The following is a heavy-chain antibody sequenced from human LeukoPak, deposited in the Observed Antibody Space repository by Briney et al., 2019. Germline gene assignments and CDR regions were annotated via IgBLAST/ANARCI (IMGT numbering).Heavy chain of an antibody. CDR1: GGSINSGGYS. J-gene: IGHJ5*02. V-gene: IGHV4-30-4*07. Sequence: PSETLSLTCAVSGGSINSGGYSWSWIRQPPGTGLEWIVFIYYSGSTYYNPSLKSRFTISLDTSKNQFSLKLSSVTAADTAVYYCARARERMGVRGVINWFDPWGQGTLVTVSS. D-gene: IGHD3-10*01. CDR2: IYYSGST. CDR3: ARARERMGVRGVINWFDP.